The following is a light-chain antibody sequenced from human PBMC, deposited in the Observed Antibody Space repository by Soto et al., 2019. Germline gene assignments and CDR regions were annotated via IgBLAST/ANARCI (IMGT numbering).Light chain of an antibody. V-gene: IGKV3-15*01. Sequence: EIVMTQSPATLSVSPGERATLSCRASQSVSSNLAWYQQKPGQAPRLLIYGASTRATGIPARFSGSGSGTEFTLTICSLQSEDFAVYYCQQYNTWPRTIGQGTKVEIK. CDR2: GAS. CDR1: QSVSSN. CDR3: QQYNTWPRT. J-gene: IGKJ1*01.